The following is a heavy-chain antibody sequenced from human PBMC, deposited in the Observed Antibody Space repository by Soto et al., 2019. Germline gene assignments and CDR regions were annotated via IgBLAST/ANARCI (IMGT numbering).Heavy chain of an antibody. CDR3: FKVRPTATVNWFDP. J-gene: IGHJ5*02. CDR2: IGASGNII. Sequence: EVQLLQSGGGLVQPGESLRLSCATSGFGFRSYAMAWVRQAPGKGLEWVASIGASGNIIYYADSVKARFTIPSDNSKDILVPETKSVGLDDTSTYYGFKVRPTATVNWFDPWGQGILVSFSS. D-gene: IGHD5-18*01. V-gene: IGHV3-23*01. CDR1: GFGFRSYA.